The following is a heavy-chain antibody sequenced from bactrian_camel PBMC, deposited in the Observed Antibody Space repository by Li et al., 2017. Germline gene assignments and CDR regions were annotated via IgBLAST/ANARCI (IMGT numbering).Heavy chain of an antibody. Sequence: DVQLVESGGGLVQPGGSLRLSCAAFGFTASNYFMSWVRQAPGKGLEWVAGIKSGASDTYYADSVKGRFTISRDNAKKTMYLELNSLKTNDMAMYYCALSRTDYGVLPSDYWGQGTQVTVS. J-gene: IGHJ4*01. V-gene: IGHV3S40*01. CDR3: ALSRTDYGVLPSDY. D-gene: IGHD4*01. CDR1: GFTASNYF. CDR2: IKSGASDT.